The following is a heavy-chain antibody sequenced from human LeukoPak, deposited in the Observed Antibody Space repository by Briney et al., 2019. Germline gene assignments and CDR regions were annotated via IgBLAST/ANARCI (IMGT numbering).Heavy chain of an antibody. Sequence: ASVKVSCKASGYTFTSYGISWVRQASGQGLEWMGWISAYNGNTNYAQKLQGRVTMTTDTSTSTAYMELRSLRSDDTAVYYRARGPSSWPPYYFDYWGQGTLVTVSP. V-gene: IGHV1-18*04. CDR2: ISAYNGNT. D-gene: IGHD6-13*01. CDR1: GYTFTSYG. J-gene: IGHJ4*02. CDR3: ARGPSSWPPYYFDY.